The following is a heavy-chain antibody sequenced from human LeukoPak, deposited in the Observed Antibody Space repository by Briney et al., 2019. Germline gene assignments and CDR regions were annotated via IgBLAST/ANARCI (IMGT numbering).Heavy chain of an antibody. D-gene: IGHD1-26*01. CDR2: IYYSGST. J-gene: IGHJ5*02. Sequence: PSETLSLTCTVSGDSISSGGYYWIWIRQHPGKGLEWIGYIYYSGSTYYNPSLKNRVTISVDTSKNQFSLKLSSVTAADTAVYYCARGINKGWELLWWFDPWGQGTLVTVSS. CDR1: GDSISSGGYY. V-gene: IGHV4-31*03. CDR3: ARGINKGWELLWWFDP.